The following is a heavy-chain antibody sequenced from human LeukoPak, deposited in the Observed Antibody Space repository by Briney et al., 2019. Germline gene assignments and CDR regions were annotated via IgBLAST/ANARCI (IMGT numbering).Heavy chain of an antibody. CDR3: ARGGNDFWSGLMYNWFDP. CDR2: IYTSGST. J-gene: IGHJ5*02. D-gene: IGHD3-3*01. Sequence: SETLSLTCTVSGGSISSGSYYWSWIRQPAGKGLEWIGRIYTSGSTNYNPSLKSRVTISVDTSKNQFSLKLTSVTAADTAMYYCARGGNDFWSGLMYNWFDPWGQGTLVTVSS. CDR1: GGSISSGSYY. V-gene: IGHV4-61*02.